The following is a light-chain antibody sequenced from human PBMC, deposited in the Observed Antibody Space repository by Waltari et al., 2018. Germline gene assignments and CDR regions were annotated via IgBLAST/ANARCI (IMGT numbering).Light chain of an antibody. CDR3: QQSDSIPPQFT. J-gene: IGKJ3*01. Sequence: DIQMAQSPSSLSASVGDRVTITCRASQSIDSYLNWYQQKPGKAPKLLIYAASTLQSGVPSRFSGSDSETDFTLTISSLQPEDFATYYCQQSDSIPPQFTFGPGTKVDIK. CDR1: QSIDSY. CDR2: AAS. V-gene: IGKV1-39*01.